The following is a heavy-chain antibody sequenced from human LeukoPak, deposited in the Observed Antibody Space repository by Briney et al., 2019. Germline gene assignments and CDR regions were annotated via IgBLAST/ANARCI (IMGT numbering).Heavy chain of an antibody. CDR1: GYTFTNYD. CDR3: ARYSRMNYYYGMGV. D-gene: IGHD5-18*01. V-gene: IGHV1-8*01. J-gene: IGHJ6*02. CDR2: MNPNNGNT. Sequence: ASVKVSCKASGYTFTNYDLNWVRQATGQGLEWMGRMNPNNGNTGSAQKFQGRVTMTRNTSISTAYMELSSLRSEDTAVYYCARYSRMNYYYGMGVWGQGTTVTVSS.